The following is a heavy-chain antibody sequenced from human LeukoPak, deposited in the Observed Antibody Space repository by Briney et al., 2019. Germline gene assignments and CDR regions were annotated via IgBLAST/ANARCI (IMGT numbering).Heavy chain of an antibody. D-gene: IGHD3-3*01. CDR3: ARGEWLRDY. CDR2: INHSGST. CDR1: GGSFSGYY. V-gene: IGHV4-34*01. Sequence: SETLSLTCAVYGGSFSGYYWSWIRQPPGKGLEWIGEINHSGSTNYNPSLKSRVTISVDTSKNQFSLKLSSVTAADTAVYYCARGEWLRDYWGQGTLVTVSS. J-gene: IGHJ4*02.